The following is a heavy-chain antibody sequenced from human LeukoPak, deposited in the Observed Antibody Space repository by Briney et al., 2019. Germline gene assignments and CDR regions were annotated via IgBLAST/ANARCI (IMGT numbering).Heavy chain of an antibody. D-gene: IGHD3-9*01. Sequence: GGSLRLSCAASGFAFGSHPMSWVRQAPEKGLEWVSGIADNGDATYYGDSVKGRFTISRDNSKSALYLELNSLRAEDTAVYFCAKHHYDILLSHFDSWGQETLVAVSS. J-gene: IGHJ4*02. V-gene: IGHV3-23*01. CDR2: IADNGDAT. CDR1: GFAFGSHP. CDR3: AKHHYDILLSHFDS.